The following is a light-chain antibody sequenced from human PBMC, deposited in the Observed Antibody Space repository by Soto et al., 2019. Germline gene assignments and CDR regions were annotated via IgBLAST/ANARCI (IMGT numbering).Light chain of an antibody. Sequence: EIVLTQSPATLSLSPGERATLSCRASQSVSSYLAWYQQKPGQAPRLLIYDVSNRATGIPARFSGSGSGTDFTLTISSLEPEDFAVYYCQQRSNWGGTFGQGTKVEIK. CDR3: QQRSNWGGT. J-gene: IGKJ1*01. V-gene: IGKV3-11*01. CDR1: QSVSSY. CDR2: DVS.